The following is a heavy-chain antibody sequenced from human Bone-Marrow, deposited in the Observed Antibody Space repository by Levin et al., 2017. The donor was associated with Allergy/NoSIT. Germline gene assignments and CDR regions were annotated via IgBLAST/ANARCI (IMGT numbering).Heavy chain of an antibody. CDR1: GDSIDTYY. CDR2: IHSSGST. CDR3: AREGRGWYQFDY. V-gene: IGHV4-59*01. D-gene: IGHD6-19*01. Sequence: SETLSLTCKVSGDSIDTYYWSWIRQTPGKGLEWIGYIHSSGSTDYNPSLKSRVTMSVEMSKNQFSLKLSSVTAADTAVYYCAREGRGWYQFDYWGQGTLVTVSS. J-gene: IGHJ4*02.